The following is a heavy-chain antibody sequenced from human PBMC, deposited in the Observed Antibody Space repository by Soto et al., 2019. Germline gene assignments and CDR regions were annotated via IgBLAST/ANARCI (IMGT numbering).Heavy chain of an antibody. D-gene: IGHD3-16*01. CDR2: IYDIGTA. J-gene: IGHJ5*01. V-gene: IGHV4-59*01. Sequence: TLSLTCAVSGGSITNYYWTWIRQPPGKGLEWIGYIYDIGTAIYSPSLKSRVTFSVDKSKSQFSLRLTSVTAADTAVYFCARASVGFASVDSWGQGMLVTVSS. CDR3: ARASVGFASVDS. CDR1: GGSITNYY.